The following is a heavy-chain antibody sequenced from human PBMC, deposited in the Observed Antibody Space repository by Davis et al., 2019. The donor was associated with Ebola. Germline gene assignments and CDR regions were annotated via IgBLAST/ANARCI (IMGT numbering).Heavy chain of an antibody. CDR2: IAYDGRYE. D-gene: IGHD6-19*01. CDR3: VRQYSTVWYHYDYFDY. CDR1: GITFSRYA. V-gene: IGHV3-30*04. J-gene: IGHJ4*02. Sequence: PGGSLRLSCAVSGITFSRYAMHWVRQAPGKGLEWVTDIAYDGRYESYAESVKGRFTISRDNSKSTLYLQMNSLRLEDTAVYYCVRQYSTVWYHYDYFDYWGQGILVTVSS.